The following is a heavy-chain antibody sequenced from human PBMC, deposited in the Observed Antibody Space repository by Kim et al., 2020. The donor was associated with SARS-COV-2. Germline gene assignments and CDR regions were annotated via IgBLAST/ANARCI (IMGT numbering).Heavy chain of an antibody. CDR2: ISHSGDAT. CDR3: AKVLCHGGRSYAAF. D-gene: IGHD2-2*01. CDR1: GFTFSRYS. J-gene: IGHJ4*02. Sequence: GGSLRLSCMASGFTFSRYSMKWVRQAPGQGLEWVSNISHSGDATFYVDSVKGRFTISRDNSKNTVSLQMNNLRAEDTAVYFCAKVLCHGGRSYAAFWGQGPLVSVPA. V-gene: IGHV3-23*01.